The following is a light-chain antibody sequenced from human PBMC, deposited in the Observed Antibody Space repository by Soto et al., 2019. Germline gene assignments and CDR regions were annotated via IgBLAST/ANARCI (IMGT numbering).Light chain of an antibody. J-gene: IGLJ2*01. CDR3: CSYAGSYTGV. CDR2: DVS. CDR1: SSDVGGYNY. Sequence: QSALTQPRSVSGSPGQSGTISCTGTSSDVGGYNYVSWYQQHPGKAPKLMIYDVSKRPSGVPDRFSGSKSGNTASLTISGLQAEDEADYYCCSYAGSYTGVFGGGTQLTVL. V-gene: IGLV2-11*01.